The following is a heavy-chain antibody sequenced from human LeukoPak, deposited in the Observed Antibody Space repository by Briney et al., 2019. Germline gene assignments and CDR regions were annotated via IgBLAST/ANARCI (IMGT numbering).Heavy chain of an antibody. CDR1: GFTFSSYA. CDR2: ISGSGGST. Sequence: PGGFLRLSCAASGFTFSSYAMSWVRQAPGKGLEWVSAISGSGGSTYYADSVKGRFTISRDNSKNTLYLQMNSLRAEDTAVYYCAKDGRYYYYYMDVWGKGTTVTISS. CDR3: AKDGRYYYYYMDV. V-gene: IGHV3-23*01. J-gene: IGHJ6*03.